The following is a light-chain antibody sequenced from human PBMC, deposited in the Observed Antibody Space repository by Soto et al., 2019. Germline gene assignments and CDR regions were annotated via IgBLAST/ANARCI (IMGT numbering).Light chain of an antibody. CDR2: HAS. Sequence: EIVMTQSPATLSLSPGERATLSCRASESVNSKLAWYQQKPGQSPRLVIYHASTRATGIPARFSGSGSGTEFTLTISSLQSKDFAVYYCQEYNNWPLLTFGQGTRLEIK. CDR3: QEYNNWPLLT. CDR1: ESVNSK. J-gene: IGKJ5*01. V-gene: IGKV3D-15*01.